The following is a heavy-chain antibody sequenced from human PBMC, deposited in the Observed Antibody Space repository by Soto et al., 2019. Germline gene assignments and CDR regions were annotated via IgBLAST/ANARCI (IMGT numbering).Heavy chain of an antibody. CDR2: ISGSGAGT. CDR3: AKGYYYDSTGYYYSDYYGMDV. CDR1: GFTFYTYA. Sequence: GGSLRLSCAASGFTFYTYAMTWVRQAPGKGLEWVSGISGSGAGTYYADSVKGRFTISRDNSKNTLYLQMNSLRAEDTAVYYCAKGYYYDSTGYYYSDYYGMDVWGQGTSVTVSS. V-gene: IGHV3-23*01. D-gene: IGHD3-22*01. J-gene: IGHJ6*02.